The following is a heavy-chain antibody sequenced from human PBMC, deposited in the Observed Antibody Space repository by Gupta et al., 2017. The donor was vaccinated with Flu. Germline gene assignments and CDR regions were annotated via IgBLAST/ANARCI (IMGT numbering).Heavy chain of an antibody. J-gene: IGHJ4*02. CDR3: ARDPRSSSGWPAFDY. CDR1: GFTFSSYS. D-gene: IGHD6-19*01. V-gene: IGHV3-21*01. Sequence: EVQLVESGGGLVKPGGSLRLSCAASGFTFSSYSMNWVRQAPGKGLEWVSSISSSSSYIYYADSVKGRFTISRDNAKNSLYLQMNSLRAEDTAVYYCARDPRSSSGWPAFDYWGQGTLVTVSS. CDR2: ISSSSSYI.